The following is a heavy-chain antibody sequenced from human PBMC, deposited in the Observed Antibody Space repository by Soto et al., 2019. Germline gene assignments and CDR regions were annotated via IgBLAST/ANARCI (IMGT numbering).Heavy chain of an antibody. CDR1: GYTFSSYA. J-gene: IGHJ4*02. CDR2: INAGNGNT. Sequence: ASVKVSCKASGYTFSSYAMHWLRQAPGQRLEWMGWINAGNGNTKYSQKFQGRVTITRDTSASTAYMELSSLRSEDTAVYYCARDNRIAVAYSYWGQGTLVTVSS. D-gene: IGHD6-19*01. CDR3: ARDNRIAVAYSY. V-gene: IGHV1-3*01.